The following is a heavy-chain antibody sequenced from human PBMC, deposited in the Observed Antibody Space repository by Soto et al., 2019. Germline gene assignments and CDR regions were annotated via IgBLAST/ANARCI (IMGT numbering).Heavy chain of an antibody. J-gene: IGHJ4*02. CDR2: ISSNGSTI. CDR3: ARDQIPDSSGRPGY. D-gene: IGHD6-19*01. Sequence: GGSLRLSCAASGFTFSDYYMSWIRQAPGKGLEWVSYISSNGSTIYYADSVKGRFTISRDNAKNSLYLQMNSLRAEDTAVYYCARDQIPDSSGRPGYWGQGTLVTVSS. CDR1: GFTFSDYY. V-gene: IGHV3-11*01.